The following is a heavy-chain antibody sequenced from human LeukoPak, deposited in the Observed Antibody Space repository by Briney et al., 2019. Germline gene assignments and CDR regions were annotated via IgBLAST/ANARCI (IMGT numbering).Heavy chain of an antibody. CDR3: ARGRGYSGYDSHHYFDY. CDR1: GFTFSSYA. J-gene: IGHJ4*02. D-gene: IGHD5-12*01. Sequence: GGSLRLSCAASGFTFSSYAISWVRQAPGQGLEWMGGIIPIFGTANYAQKFQGRVTITADESTSTAYMELSSLRSEDTAVYYCARGRGYSGYDSHHYFDYWGQGTLVTVSS. CDR2: IIPIFGTA. V-gene: IGHV1-69*01.